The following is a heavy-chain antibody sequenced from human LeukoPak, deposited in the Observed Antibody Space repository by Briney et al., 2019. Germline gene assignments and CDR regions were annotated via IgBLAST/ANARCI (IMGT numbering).Heavy chain of an antibody. J-gene: IGHJ3*02. V-gene: IGHV3-21*01. Sequence: GGSLRLSCAASGFTFSDYSMNWVRQAPGRGLEWVSSITSSSSYIYYGDSVKGRFTISRDNAKNSLYLQMNSLRAEDTAVYYCAREDSLVVVIYAFDIWGQGTMVTVSS. CDR3: AREDSLVVVIYAFDI. CDR2: ITSSSSYI. CDR1: GFTFSDYS. D-gene: IGHD3-22*01.